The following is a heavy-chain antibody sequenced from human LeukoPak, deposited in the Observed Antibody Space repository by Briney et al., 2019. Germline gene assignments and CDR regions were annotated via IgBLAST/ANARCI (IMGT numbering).Heavy chain of an antibody. CDR2: IYHSGST. CDR1: GYSISSGYY. CDR3: ARRWSGYSHTYWFDP. Sequence: SETLSLTCAVSGYSISSGYYWGWIRQPPGRGLEWIGSIYHSGSTYYNPSLKSRVTISVDTSKNQFSLKLSSVTAADTAVYYCARRWSGYSHTYWFDPWGQGTLVTVPS. V-gene: IGHV4-38-2*01. J-gene: IGHJ5*02. D-gene: IGHD3-3*01.